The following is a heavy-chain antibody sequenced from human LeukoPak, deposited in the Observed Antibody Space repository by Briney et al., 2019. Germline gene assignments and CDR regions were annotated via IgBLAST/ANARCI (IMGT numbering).Heavy chain of an antibody. D-gene: IGHD6-19*01. J-gene: IGHJ5*02. V-gene: IGHV1-18*01. Sequence: ASVKVSCKASGYTFTSYGISWVRQAPGQGLEWMGWISAYNGNTNYAQKLQGRVTMTTDTSTSTAYMELRSLRSDDTAVYYCAKDRAVAGMKGEKKRSRFDPWGQGTLITVSS. CDR2: ISAYNGNT. CDR3: AKDRAVAGMKGEKKRSRFDP. CDR1: GYTFTSYG.